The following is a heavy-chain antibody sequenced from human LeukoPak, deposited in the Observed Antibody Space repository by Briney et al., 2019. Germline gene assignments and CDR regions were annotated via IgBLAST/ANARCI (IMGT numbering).Heavy chain of an antibody. CDR3: AKGLKYQLLSGWFDP. J-gene: IGHJ5*02. D-gene: IGHD2-2*01. Sequence: GGSLRLSCAASGFTFSSYAMHWVRQAPGKGLEWVAVISYDGSNKYYADSAKGRFTISRDNAKNTLYLQMNSLRAEDTAVYYCAKGLKYQLLSGWFDPWGQGTLVTVSS. V-gene: IGHV3-30*04. CDR1: GFTFSSYA. CDR2: ISYDGSNK.